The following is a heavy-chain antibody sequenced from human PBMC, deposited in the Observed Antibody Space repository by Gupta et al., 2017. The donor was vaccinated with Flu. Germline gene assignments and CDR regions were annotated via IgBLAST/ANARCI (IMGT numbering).Heavy chain of an antibody. D-gene: IGHD4-17*01. V-gene: IGHV3-30*18. Sequence: APGKGLEWVAVISYDGSNKYYADSVKGRFTISRDNSKNTLYLQMNSLRAEDTAVYYCAKDTAHYYYYYGMDVWGQGTTVTVSS. J-gene: IGHJ6*02. CDR3: AKDTAHYYYYYGMDV. CDR2: ISYDGSNK.